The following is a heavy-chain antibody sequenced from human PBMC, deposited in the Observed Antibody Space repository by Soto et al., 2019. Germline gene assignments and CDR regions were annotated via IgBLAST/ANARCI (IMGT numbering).Heavy chain of an antibody. CDR1: GFTFSSYS. D-gene: IGHD3-10*01. J-gene: IGHJ1*01. V-gene: IGHV3-21*01. CDR2: ISSSSSYI. Sequence: PGGSLRLSCAASGFTFSSYSMNWVRQAPGKGLEWVSSISSSSSYIYYADSVKGRFTISRDNAKNSLYLQMNSLRAEDTAVYYCARDPDGLGSPFTFQHWGQGTLVTVSS. CDR3: ARDPDGLGSPFTFQH.